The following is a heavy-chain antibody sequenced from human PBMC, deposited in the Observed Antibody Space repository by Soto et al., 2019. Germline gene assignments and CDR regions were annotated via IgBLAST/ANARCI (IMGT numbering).Heavy chain of an antibody. CDR3: ARHLAAASNSIYCYGMDV. CDR1: GGSISSSSYY. CDR2: IYYSGST. J-gene: IGHJ6*02. D-gene: IGHD6-13*01. Sequence: QLQLQESGPGLVKPSETLSLTCTVSGGSISSSSYYWGWIRQPPGKGLEWLGRIYYSGSTYYTPTLQSRVTISVDTSKTQFSLKLSSVTAADTAVYYCARHLAAASNSIYCYGMDVWGQGTTVTVSS. V-gene: IGHV4-39*01.